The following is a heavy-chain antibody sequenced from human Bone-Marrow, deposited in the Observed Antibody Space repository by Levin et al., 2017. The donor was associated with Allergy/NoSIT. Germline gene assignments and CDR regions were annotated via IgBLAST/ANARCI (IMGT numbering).Heavy chain of an antibody. CDR1: GGSISSYY. Sequence: SETLSLTCTVSGGSISSYYWSWIRQPPGKGLEWIGYIYYSGSTNYNPSLKSRVTISVDTSKNQFSLKLSSVTAADTAVYYCARLRSRLKSQHHDAFDIWGQGTMVTVSS. J-gene: IGHJ3*02. V-gene: IGHV4-59*08. CDR2: IYYSGST. CDR3: ARLRSRLKSQHHDAFDI.